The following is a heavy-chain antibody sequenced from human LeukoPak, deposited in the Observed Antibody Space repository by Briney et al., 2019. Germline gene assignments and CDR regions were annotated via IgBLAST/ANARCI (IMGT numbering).Heavy chain of an antibody. V-gene: IGHV3-23*01. CDR1: GFTFSSYA. D-gene: IGHD2-15*01. Sequence: GGSLRLSCAASGFTFSSYAMSWVRQAPGKGLEWVSAISGSGGSTYYADSVKGRFTISRDNSKNTLYLQMNSLRAEDTAVYYCAKSPYCSGGSRYPSRTGIDYWGQGTLVTVSS. CDR2: ISGSGGST. CDR3: AKSPYCSGGSRYPSRTGIDY. J-gene: IGHJ4*02.